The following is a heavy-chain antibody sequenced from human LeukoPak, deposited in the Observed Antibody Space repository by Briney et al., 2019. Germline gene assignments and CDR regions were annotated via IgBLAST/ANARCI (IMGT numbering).Heavy chain of an antibody. CDR2: ISTYTGDT. Sequence: ASVKVSGKASGYTFTNRGISWVRQAPGQGLEWMGWISTYTGDTNFAQNFQGRVTLTTDTTTSTAYMELRSLRSDDTAVYYCARESGGNTMAGDYWGQGTLVTVSS. J-gene: IGHJ4*02. CDR3: ARESGGNTMAGDY. D-gene: IGHD2-15*01. CDR1: GYTFTNRG. V-gene: IGHV1-18*01.